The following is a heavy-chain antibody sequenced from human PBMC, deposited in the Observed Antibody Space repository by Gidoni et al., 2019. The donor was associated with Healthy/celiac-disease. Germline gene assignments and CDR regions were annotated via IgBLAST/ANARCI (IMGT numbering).Heavy chain of an antibody. CDR2: IWYDGSNK. V-gene: IGHV3-33*01. Sequence: QVQLVESGGGVVQPGRSLRLSCAASGFTFSSYGMHWVRQAPGKGLAWVAVIWYDGSNKYDADSVKGRFTISRDKSKNTLYLQMNSLRAEDTAVYYCARDHGRYSNYPSDGMDVWGQGTTVTVSS. CDR3: ARDHGRYSNYPSDGMDV. CDR1: GFTFSSYG. J-gene: IGHJ6*02. D-gene: IGHD4-4*01.